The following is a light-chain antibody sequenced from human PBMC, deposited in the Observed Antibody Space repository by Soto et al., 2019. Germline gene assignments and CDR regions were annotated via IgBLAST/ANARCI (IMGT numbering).Light chain of an antibody. CDR2: DAS. J-gene: IGKJ1*01. Sequence: EIFLTQSPDTLSLSPGERATLSCRATQSVTNYIAWYQQRPGQAPRLLIYDASNRASGVPAKFSGSGSGTDFTLTISDLEHADFGLYYCQQRLNWPPNFGQGTKVEIK. CDR1: QSVTNY. V-gene: IGKV3-11*01. CDR3: QQRLNWPPN.